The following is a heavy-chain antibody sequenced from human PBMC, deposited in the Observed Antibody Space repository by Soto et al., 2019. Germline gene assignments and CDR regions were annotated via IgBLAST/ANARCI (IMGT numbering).Heavy chain of an antibody. CDR3: ARDVDSSGLHH. Sequence: QVQLVESGGGVVQPGRSLRLSCVASGFAFGGHGMHWVRKAPGKGLGWVALIGYDGSNEDYADSVKGRFTISRDNSKNTLNLQMSSLRVEDTAVYYCARDVDSSGLHHWGQGTLVTVSS. CDR2: IGYDGSNE. CDR1: GFAFGGHG. D-gene: IGHD6-19*01. V-gene: IGHV3-33*01. J-gene: IGHJ5*02.